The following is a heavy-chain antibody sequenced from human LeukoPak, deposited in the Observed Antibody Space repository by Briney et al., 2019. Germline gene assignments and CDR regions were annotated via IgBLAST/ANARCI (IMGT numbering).Heavy chain of an antibody. CDR1: GDSVSSNSAA. CDR3: ARAPIGGWYFDL. V-gene: IGHV6-1*01. Sequence: SQTLSLTCAISGDSVSSNSAAWPWIRQSPSRGLEWLGRTYYRSKWSNDYAVSVKSRITINPDTSQNQFSLQLNSLTPEDTAVYYCARAPIGGWYFDLWGRGTLVTVSS. J-gene: IGHJ2*01. D-gene: IGHD2-15*01. CDR2: TYYRSKWSN.